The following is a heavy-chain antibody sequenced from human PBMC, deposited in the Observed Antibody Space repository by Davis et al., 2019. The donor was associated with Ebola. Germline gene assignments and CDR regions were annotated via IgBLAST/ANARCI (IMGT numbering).Heavy chain of an antibody. Sequence: HSQTLSLTCVISGDSVSSGGWNWIRQSPSRGLEWLGRTYYSSKWHNDYAVSVKSRITINPDTSKNQFSLQLNSVTPEDTALYYCARGWLRAGMDVWGEGTTVTVSS. CDR2: TYYSSKWHN. J-gene: IGHJ6*04. CDR1: GDSVSSGG. CDR3: ARGWLRAGMDV. D-gene: IGHD5-18*01. V-gene: IGHV6-1*01.